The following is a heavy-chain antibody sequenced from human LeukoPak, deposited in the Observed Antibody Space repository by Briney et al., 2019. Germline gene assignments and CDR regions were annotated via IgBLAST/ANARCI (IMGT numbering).Heavy chain of an antibody. CDR3: ARGPLYSSGKWFDP. CDR1: GGSFSVYY. J-gene: IGHJ5*02. Sequence: SETLSLTCAVYGGSFSVYYWSWIRQPPGKGLEWIGEINHSGSTNYNPSLKSRVTISVDTSKNQFSLKLSSVTAADTAVYYCARGPLYSSGKWFDPWGQGTLVTVSS. CDR2: INHSGST. V-gene: IGHV4-34*01. D-gene: IGHD6-19*01.